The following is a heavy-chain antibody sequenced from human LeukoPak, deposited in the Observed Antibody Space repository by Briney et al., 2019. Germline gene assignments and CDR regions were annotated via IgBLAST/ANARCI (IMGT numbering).Heavy chain of an antibody. Sequence: ASVKVSCKASGYTFTDYYMHWVRQAPGQGLEWMGWITPNSGATKYAQKFRGRVSMTRDTSINTAYMELSRLRSDGTAIYYCARVSRFYYDSSGDFDYWGQGTLVTVSS. J-gene: IGHJ4*02. CDR3: ARVSRFYYDSSGDFDY. CDR1: GYTFTDYY. D-gene: IGHD3-22*01. V-gene: IGHV1-2*02. CDR2: ITPNSGAT.